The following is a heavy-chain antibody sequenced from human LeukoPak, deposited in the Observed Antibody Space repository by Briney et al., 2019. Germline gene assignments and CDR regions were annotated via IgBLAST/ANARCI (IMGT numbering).Heavy chain of an antibody. J-gene: IGHJ3*01. D-gene: IGHD3-3*01. Sequence: GGSLRLSCAASGFAFSSHAMTWVRQAPGKGLEWVSSISGTAEKTYYADSVKGRFTISRDSSQKILNLQMDNLRVEDTAIYYCARGSTYDFWSGDALDVWGQGTMVTVAS. CDR3: ARGSTYDFWSGDALDV. CDR2: ISGTAEKT. V-gene: IGHV3-23*01. CDR1: GFAFSSHA.